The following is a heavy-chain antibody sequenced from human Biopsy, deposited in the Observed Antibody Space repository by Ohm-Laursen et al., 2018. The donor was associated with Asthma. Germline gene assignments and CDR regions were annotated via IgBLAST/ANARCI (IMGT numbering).Heavy chain of an antibody. CDR3: ARLADCSGGACYSYGWFDP. V-gene: IGHV4-59*11. CDR1: GGSIRSHD. CDR2: VSHTGST. D-gene: IGHD2-15*01. Sequence: SQTLSLTCAVSGGSIRSHDWTWIRLPPGKGLEYIGDVSHTGSTNYNPSLKSRVTMSLDTSKNQFSLRLTSVTPADTAVYYCARLADCSGGACYSYGWFDPWGHGTRATVSS. J-gene: IGHJ5*02.